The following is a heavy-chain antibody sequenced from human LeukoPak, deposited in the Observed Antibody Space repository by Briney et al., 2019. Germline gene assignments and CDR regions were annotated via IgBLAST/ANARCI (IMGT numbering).Heavy chain of an antibody. Sequence: GRSLRLSCAASGFTFDDYAMHWVRQAPGKGLEWVSGISWNSGSIGYADSVKGRFTISRDNAKISLYLQMNSLRAEDMALYYCAKAVGSGYSYGTFDYWGQGTLVTVSS. D-gene: IGHD5-18*01. J-gene: IGHJ4*02. CDR3: AKAVGSGYSYGTFDY. V-gene: IGHV3-9*03. CDR2: ISWNSGSI. CDR1: GFTFDDYA.